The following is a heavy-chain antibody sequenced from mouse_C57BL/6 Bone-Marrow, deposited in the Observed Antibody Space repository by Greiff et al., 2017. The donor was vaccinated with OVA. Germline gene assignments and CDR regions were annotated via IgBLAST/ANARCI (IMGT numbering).Heavy chain of an antibody. V-gene: IGHV1-64*01. CDR2: IHPNSGST. D-gene: IGHD1-1*01. CDR3: ARRALRWYFDV. Sequence: QVQLKQPGAELVKPGASVKLSCKASGYTFTSYWMHWVKQRPGQGLEWIGMIHPNSGSTNYNEKFKSKATLTVDKSSSTAYMQLSSLTSEDSAVYYCARRALRWYFDVWGTGTTVTVSS. CDR1: GYTFTSYW. J-gene: IGHJ1*03.